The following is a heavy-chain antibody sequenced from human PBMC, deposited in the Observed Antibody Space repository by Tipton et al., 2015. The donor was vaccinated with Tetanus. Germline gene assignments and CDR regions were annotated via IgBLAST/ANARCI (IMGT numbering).Heavy chain of an antibody. Sequence: QLVQSGGGLVKPGGSLGLSCAASGFTFSNYAMAWVRQAPGKGLEWVSGISVRGSHTYYADPVKGRFSISRDNSKNTVYLQMNSLRDEDTAVYYCAKDPASRGWFDPWGQGTLVSVSS. V-gene: IGHV3-23*04. CDR1: GFTFSNYA. CDR2: ISVRGSHT. CDR3: AKDPASRGWFDP. J-gene: IGHJ5*02.